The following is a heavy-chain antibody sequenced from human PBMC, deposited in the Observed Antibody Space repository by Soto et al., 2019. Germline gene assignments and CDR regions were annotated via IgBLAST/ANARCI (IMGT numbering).Heavy chain of an antibody. D-gene: IGHD3-10*01. J-gene: IGHJ6*02. CDR3: AREKSTMIRGVRYGMDV. Sequence: GGSLRLSCTASGFTVSINYMSWVRQAPGKGLKWVSVINSAGTPYYADSVKGRFTVSRDNSKNTLYLQMSGLRAEDTAVYYCAREKSTMIRGVRYGMDVWGQGTTVTVSS. CDR1: GFTVSINY. V-gene: IGHV3-53*01. CDR2: INSAGTP.